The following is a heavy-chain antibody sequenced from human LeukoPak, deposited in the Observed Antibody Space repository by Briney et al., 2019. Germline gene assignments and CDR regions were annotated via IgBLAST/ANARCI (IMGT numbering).Heavy chain of an antibody. D-gene: IGHD2-21*01. CDR2: IWYDGSNK. J-gene: IGHJ4*02. Sequence: AGGSLRLSCAASGFTFSRYGMHWVRQAAGKGLEWVAVIWYDGSNKYYADSVKGRFTISRDNSKNTLYLQMNSLRAEDTAVYYCAKDEYHGGEKFDYWGQGTLVTVSS. CDR1: GFTFSRYG. CDR3: AKDEYHGGEKFDY. V-gene: IGHV3-33*06.